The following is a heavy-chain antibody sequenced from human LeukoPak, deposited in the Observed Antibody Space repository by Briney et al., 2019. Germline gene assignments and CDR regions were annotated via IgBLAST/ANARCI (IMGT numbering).Heavy chain of an antibody. J-gene: IGHJ4*02. CDR3: ARLASRSY. CDR1: GFTFSSYS. V-gene: IGHV3-48*01. CDR2: ITASGTAM. D-gene: IGHD6-6*01. Sequence: PGGSLRLSCGASGFTFSSYSMNWVRQAPGKGLEWVSHITASGTAMFYADSVKGRFTISRDNAKNSLYLQMNNLRAEDTAVYYCARLASRSYWGQGTLVAVSS.